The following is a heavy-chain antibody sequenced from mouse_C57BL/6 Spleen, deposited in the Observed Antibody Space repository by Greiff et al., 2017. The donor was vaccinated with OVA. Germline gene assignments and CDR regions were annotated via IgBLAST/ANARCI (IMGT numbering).Heavy chain of an antibody. D-gene: IGHD2-3*01. CDR2: ISSGGSYT. CDR1: GFTFSSYG. J-gene: IGHJ2*01. CDR3: ARQDGGDYFDY. Sequence: EVQLVESGGDLVKPGGSLKLSCAASGFTFSSYGMSWVRQTPDKRLEWVATISSGGSYTYYPDSVKGRFTISRDNAKNTLYLQMSSLKSEDTAMYYCARQDGGDYFDYWGQGTTLTVSS. V-gene: IGHV5-6*01.